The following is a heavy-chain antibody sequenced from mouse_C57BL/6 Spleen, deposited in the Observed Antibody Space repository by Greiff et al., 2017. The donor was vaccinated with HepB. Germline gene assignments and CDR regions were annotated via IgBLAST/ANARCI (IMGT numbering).Heavy chain of an antibody. V-gene: IGHV1-15*01. CDR2: IDPETGGT. J-gene: IGHJ3*01. Sequence: QVQLQQSGAELVRPGASVTLSCKASGYTFTDYEMHWVKQTPVHGLEWIGAIDPETGGTAYNQKFKGKAILTADKSSSTAYMELRSLTSEDSAVYYCTRDYGSSYSPFAYWGQGTLVTVSA. CDR3: TRDYGSSYSPFAY. D-gene: IGHD1-1*01. CDR1: GYTFTDYE.